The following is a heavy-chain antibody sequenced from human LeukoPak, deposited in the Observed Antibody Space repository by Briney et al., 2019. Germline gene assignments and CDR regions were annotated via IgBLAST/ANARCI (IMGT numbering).Heavy chain of an antibody. CDR1: GFTFSNFA. D-gene: IGHD3-10*01. CDR3: AKEGDYYGSGSYRDGFDI. Sequence: GRSLRLSCAASGFTFSNFAMHWVRQAPGKGLEWVAVISYDGINKYYADAVKGRFTISRDNFKNTLYLQMNSLRAEDTAVYYCAKEGDYYGSGSYRDGFDIWGQGTMVTVSS. CDR2: ISYDGINK. J-gene: IGHJ3*02. V-gene: IGHV3-30*04.